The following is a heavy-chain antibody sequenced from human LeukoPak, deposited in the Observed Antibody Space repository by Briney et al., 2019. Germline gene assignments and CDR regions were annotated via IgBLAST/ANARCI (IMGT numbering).Heavy chain of an antibody. D-gene: IGHD2-2*01. V-gene: IGHV3-23*01. CDR1: GFTFSSYA. CDR2: ISGSGGST. J-gene: IGHJ4*02. Sequence: GGSLRLPCAASGFTFSSYAMSWVRQAPGKGLEWVSAISGSGGSTYYADSVKGRFTISRDNSKNTLYLQMNSLRAEDTAVYYCAKDRGYCSSTSCYTFDYWGQGTLVTVSS. CDR3: AKDRGYCSSTSCYTFDY.